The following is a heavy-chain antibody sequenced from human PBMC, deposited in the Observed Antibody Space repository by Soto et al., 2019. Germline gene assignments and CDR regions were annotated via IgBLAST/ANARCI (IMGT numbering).Heavy chain of an antibody. V-gene: IGHV3-23*01. CDR3: AKASGYSSGWSSY. Sequence: GGSLRLSCAASGFTFSSYAMSWVRQAPGKGLEWVSSISGSGGSTYYADSVKGRFTISRDNSKNTLYLQMNSLRAEDAAVYYCAKASGYSSGWSSYWGQGTLVTVSS. D-gene: IGHD6-19*01. J-gene: IGHJ4*02. CDR1: GFTFSSYA. CDR2: ISGSGGST.